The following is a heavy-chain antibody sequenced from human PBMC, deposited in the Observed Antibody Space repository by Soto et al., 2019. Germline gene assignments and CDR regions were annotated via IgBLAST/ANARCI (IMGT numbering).Heavy chain of an antibody. CDR3: PRHSHGFDY. CDR1: GYSLTSNW. V-gene: IGHV5-51*01. CDR2: IYSGDSQT. Sequence: PGESLKISCKDSGYSLTSNWIAWVRQMPGKGLEWMGVIYSGDSQTKYSPSFQGQVTISADKSINTAYLQWSSLKASDTAMYYCPRHSHGFDYLGQATLVTVSS. J-gene: IGHJ4*02.